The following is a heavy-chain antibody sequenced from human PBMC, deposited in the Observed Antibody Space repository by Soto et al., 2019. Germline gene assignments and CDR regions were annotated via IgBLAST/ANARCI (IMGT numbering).Heavy chain of an antibody. CDR3: ARDHGYYYYYMDV. Sequence: GGSLRLSCAASGFTFSSYSMNWVRQAPGKGLEWVSYISSSSSTIYYADSVKGRFTISRDNAKNSLYLQMNSLRAEDTAVYYCARDHGYYYYYMDVWGKGTTVTVSS. CDR2: ISSSSSTI. J-gene: IGHJ6*03. V-gene: IGHV3-48*01. CDR1: GFTFSSYS.